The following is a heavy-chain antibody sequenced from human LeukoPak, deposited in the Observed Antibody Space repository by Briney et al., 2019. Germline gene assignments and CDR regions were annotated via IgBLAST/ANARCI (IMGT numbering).Heavy chain of an antibody. CDR3: ARASYYYDSSGYWYFDY. V-gene: IGHV5-51*01. CDR1: GYSFTSYW. D-gene: IGHD3-22*01. CDR2: IYPGDSDT. J-gene: IGHJ4*02. Sequence: GESLKISCKGSGYSFTSYWIGWVRQMPGKGLEWIGIIYPGDSDTRYSPSFQGQVTISADKSISTAYLQWSSLKASDTAMYYCARASYYYDSSGYWYFDYWGQGTVVTVSS.